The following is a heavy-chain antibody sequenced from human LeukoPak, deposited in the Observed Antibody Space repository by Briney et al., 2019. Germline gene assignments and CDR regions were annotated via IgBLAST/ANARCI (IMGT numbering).Heavy chain of an antibody. CDR3: VRDDGVVVAATYDY. CDR1: GYTFTSYD. V-gene: IGHV1-8*01. D-gene: IGHD2-15*01. J-gene: IGHJ4*02. CDR2: MNPNSGNT. Sequence: ASVKVSCKASGYTFTSYDINWVRQATGQGLEWMGWMNPNSGNTGYAQKFQGRVTMTRNTSISTAYMELSSLRSEDTAVYYCVRDDGVVVAATYDYWGQGTLVTVSS.